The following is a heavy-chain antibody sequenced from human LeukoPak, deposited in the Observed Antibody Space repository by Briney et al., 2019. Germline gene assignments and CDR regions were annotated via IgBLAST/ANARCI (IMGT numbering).Heavy chain of an antibody. J-gene: IGHJ5*02. CDR1: GGSISSGDYY. CDR2: IYYSGST. D-gene: IGHD3-3*01. V-gene: IGHV4-30-4*08. Sequence: TSETLSLTCTVSGGSISSGDYYWSWIRQPPGKGLEWIGYIYYSGSTYYNPSLKSRVTISVDTSKNQFSLKLSSVTAADTAVYYCARGHTIFGVVINHNWFDPWGQGTLVTVSS. CDR3: ARGHTIFGVVINHNWFDP.